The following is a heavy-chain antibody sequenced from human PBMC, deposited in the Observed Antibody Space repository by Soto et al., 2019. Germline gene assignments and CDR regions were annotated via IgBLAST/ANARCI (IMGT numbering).Heavy chain of an antibody. CDR3: AKGMSSGDP. D-gene: IGHD3-22*01. Sequence: QVQLVESGGGVVQPGRSLRLSCAASGFTFSSYGMHWVRQAPGKGLEWVAVISYDGSNKYYADSVKGRFTISRDNYKNTLYLQINSLRAEDTAVYYCAKGMSSGDPWGQGTLVSVSS. CDR2: ISYDGSNK. V-gene: IGHV3-30*18. J-gene: IGHJ5*02. CDR1: GFTFSSYG.